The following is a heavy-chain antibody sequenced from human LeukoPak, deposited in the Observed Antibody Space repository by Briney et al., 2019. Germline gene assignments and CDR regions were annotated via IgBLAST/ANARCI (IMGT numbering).Heavy chain of an antibody. Sequence: PSETLSLTCTVSGYSISSGYYWGWSRQPPGKGLEWIGSIYHSGSTYYNPSLKSRVTISVDTSKNQFSLKLSSVTAADTAVYYCAGGAAMALFDYWGQGTLVTVSS. V-gene: IGHV4-38-2*02. CDR1: GYSISSGYY. CDR2: IYHSGST. CDR3: AGGAAMALFDY. D-gene: IGHD5-18*01. J-gene: IGHJ4*02.